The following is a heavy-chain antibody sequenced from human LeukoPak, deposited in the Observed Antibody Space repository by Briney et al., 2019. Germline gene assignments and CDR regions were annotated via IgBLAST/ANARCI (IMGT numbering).Heavy chain of an antibody. D-gene: IGHD3-10*01. Sequence: PSETLSLTCTVSGGSISSSSYYWSWIRQPAGKGLEWIGRIYTSGSTNYNPSLKSRVTMSVDTSKNQFSLKLSSVTAADTAVYYCARRRSGLLWFGEYRNNWFDPWGQRTLVTVSS. CDR3: ARRRSGLLWFGEYRNNWFDP. CDR2: IYTSGST. J-gene: IGHJ5*02. V-gene: IGHV4-61*02. CDR1: GGSISSSSYY.